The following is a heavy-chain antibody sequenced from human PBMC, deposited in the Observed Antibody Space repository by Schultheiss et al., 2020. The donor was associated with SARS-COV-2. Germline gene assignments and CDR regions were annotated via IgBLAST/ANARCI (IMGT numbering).Heavy chain of an antibody. V-gene: IGHV3-33*08. CDR1: GFTFSSYG. CDR2: IWYDGSNK. D-gene: IGHD1-7*01. J-gene: IGHJ6*02. CDR3: ARVGTTLNDYYYYGMDV. Sequence: GGSLRLSCAASGFTFSSYGMHWVRQAPGKGLEWVAVIWYDGSNKYYADSVKGRFTISRDNSKNTLYLQMNSLRAEDTAVYYCARVGTTLNDYYYYGMDVWGQGTTVTGSS.